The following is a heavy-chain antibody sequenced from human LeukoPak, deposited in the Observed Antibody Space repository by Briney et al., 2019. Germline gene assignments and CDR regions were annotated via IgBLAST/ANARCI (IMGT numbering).Heavy chain of an antibody. J-gene: IGHJ3*02. D-gene: IGHD6-13*01. CDR2: STGTT. V-gene: IGHV3-23*01. CDR1: GCTFSSDA. Sequence: GGSLRLSFPGSGCTFSSDARSWVRQAPGKVLQWVSTSTGTTHYADSVRGRFTISRDNSKNILYLQMNSLSNEDTAIYYCAKAFREYGSSTYSSFDIWGQGTMVTVSS. CDR3: AKAFREYGSSTYSSFDI.